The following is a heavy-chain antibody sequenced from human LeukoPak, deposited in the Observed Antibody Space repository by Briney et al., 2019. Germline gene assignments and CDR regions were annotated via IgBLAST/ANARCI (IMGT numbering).Heavy chain of an antibody. Sequence: GGSLRLSCAASGFTFSSYAMHWVRQAPGEGLEWVAVISYDGSNKYYADSVKGRFTISRDNSKNTLYLQMNSLRAEDAAVYYCARAGRYFDWWGQGTLVTVSS. CDR2: ISYDGSNK. CDR1: GFTFSSYA. D-gene: IGHD3-9*01. CDR3: ARAGRYFDW. V-gene: IGHV3-30*04. J-gene: IGHJ4*02.